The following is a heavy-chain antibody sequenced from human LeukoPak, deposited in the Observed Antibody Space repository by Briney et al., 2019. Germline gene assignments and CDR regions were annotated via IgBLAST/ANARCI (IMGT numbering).Heavy chain of an antibody. J-gene: IGHJ4*02. Sequence: ASVKVSCKASGGTFSSYAISWVRQAPGQGLEWMGGIIPIFGTANYAQKFQGRVTITADESTSTAYMELSSLRSEDTAVYYCASKEDYYGSGSYYWIDYWGQGTLVTVSS. CDR1: GGTFSSYA. D-gene: IGHD3-10*01. CDR2: IIPIFGTA. V-gene: IGHV1-69*13. CDR3: ASKEDYYGSGSYYWIDY.